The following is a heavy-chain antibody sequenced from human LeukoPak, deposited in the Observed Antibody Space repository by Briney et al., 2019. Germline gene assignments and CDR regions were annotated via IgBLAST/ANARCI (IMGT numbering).Heavy chain of an antibody. CDR3: ARDYYRGAFDI. Sequence: GGSLRLSCAASGFTFSNCWMSWVRQAPGKGLGWMAKIKQDGSEKNRVDPVKGRFTISRDNAKNSLYLQMNSLRAEDTAVYYCARDYYRGAFDIWGQGTMVSVSS. D-gene: IGHD3-10*01. CDR1: GFTFSNCW. J-gene: IGHJ3*02. CDR2: IKQDGSEK. V-gene: IGHV3-7*01.